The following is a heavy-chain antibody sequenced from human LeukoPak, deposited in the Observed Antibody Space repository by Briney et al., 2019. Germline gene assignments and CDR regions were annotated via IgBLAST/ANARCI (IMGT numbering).Heavy chain of an antibody. V-gene: IGHV3-23*01. Sequence: GGSLRLSCAASGFTFSSYAMSWVRQAPGKGLEWDSTISGSGGSTYYADSVKGRFTISRDNSKNTLYLRMNSLRAEDTAVYYCATHRSGRRSNDAFDIWGQGTMVTVSS. CDR1: GFTFSSYA. D-gene: IGHD6-13*01. J-gene: IGHJ3*02. CDR3: ATHRSGRRSNDAFDI. CDR2: ISGSGGST.